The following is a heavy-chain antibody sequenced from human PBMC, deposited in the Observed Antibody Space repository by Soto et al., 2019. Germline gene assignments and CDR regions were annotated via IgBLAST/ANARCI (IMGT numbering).Heavy chain of an antibody. CDR1: GFTFSSFF. Sequence: EVQLLEPGGGLVQPGGSLRLSCAASGFTFSSFFMSWVRQAPGKGLDWVSGIGANGGGTYYADSVKGLFIISTVNSKNTLYLQMNSLRAEDTAVYYCARDPNGDYLGAFDFGGQKTMVTVSS. D-gene: IGHD4-17*01. V-gene: IGHV3-23*01. J-gene: IGHJ3*01. CDR3: ARDPNGDYLGAFDF. CDR2: IGANGGGT.